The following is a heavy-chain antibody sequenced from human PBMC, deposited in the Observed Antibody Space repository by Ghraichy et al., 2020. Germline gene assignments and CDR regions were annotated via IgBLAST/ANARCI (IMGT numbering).Heavy chain of an antibody. Sequence: LTCAASGFTFSSYWMHWVRQAPGKGLVWVSRINSDGSSTSYADSVKGRFTISRDNAKNTLYLQMNSLRAEDTAVYYCARAGYCSGGSCYFGAYYYYYMDVWGKGTTVTVSS. J-gene: IGHJ6*03. D-gene: IGHD2-15*01. CDR2: INSDGSST. CDR3: ARAGYCSGGSCYFGAYYYYYMDV. CDR1: GFTFSSYW. V-gene: IGHV3-74*01.